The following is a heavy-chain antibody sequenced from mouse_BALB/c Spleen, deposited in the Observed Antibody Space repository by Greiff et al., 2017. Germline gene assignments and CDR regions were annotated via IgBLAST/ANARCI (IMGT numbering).Heavy chain of an antibody. D-gene: IGHD2-10*02. J-gene: IGHJ3*01. Sequence: VQLQESGAELMKPGASVKISCKATGYTFSSYWIEWVKQRPGHGLEWIGEILPGSGSTNYNEKFKGKATFTADTSSNTAYMQLSSLTSEDSAVYYCARWGGMAWFAYWGQGTLVTVSA. V-gene: IGHV1-9*01. CDR2: ILPGSGST. CDR1: GYTFSSYW. CDR3: ARWGGMAWFAY.